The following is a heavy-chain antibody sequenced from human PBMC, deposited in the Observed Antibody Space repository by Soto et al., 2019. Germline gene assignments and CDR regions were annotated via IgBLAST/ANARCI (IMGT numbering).Heavy chain of an antibody. CDR2: ISTYNDKR. D-gene: IGHD2-15*01. CDR3: ARDFHCSGGRCYDCFDP. J-gene: IGHJ5*02. CDR1: GYTFTSYG. V-gene: IGHV1-18*01. Sequence: GASVKVSCKASGYTFTSYGISWVRQAPGQGLEWMGWISTYNDKRAYAQKLQGRVTMTTDTSTSTAYMELRSLRSDDTAVYYCARDFHCSGGRCYDCFDPWGQGTLVTVSS.